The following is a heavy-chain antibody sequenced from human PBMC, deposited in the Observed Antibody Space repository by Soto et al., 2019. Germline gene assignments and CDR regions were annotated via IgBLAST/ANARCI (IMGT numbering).Heavy chain of an antibody. J-gene: IGHJ4*02. Sequence: GXSLRLSCAASGFIFSNYVMSWVRQTPGKGLEWVSGISGRGDNTYYADSVKGRFTVSRDNSKNTLYLQMDSLRAEDTAVYYCAKTPLRLGPIGYWGQGTLVTXSS. D-gene: IGHD6-25*01. CDR3: AKTPLRLGPIGY. CDR2: ISGRGDNT. CDR1: GFIFSNYV. V-gene: IGHV3-23*01.